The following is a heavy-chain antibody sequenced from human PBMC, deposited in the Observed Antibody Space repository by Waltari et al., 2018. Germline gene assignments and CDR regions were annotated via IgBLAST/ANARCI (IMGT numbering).Heavy chain of an antibody. V-gene: IGHV4-61*02. CDR3: ARELGN. Sequence: QVQLQESGPGLVKPSQTLSPTCVVPGPSIPSSNYRTWIRQPPGKGLEWIGLIYTSGSTNYNPSLKSRVTISVDASKNQFSLKLSSVTAADTAVYYCARELGNWGQGTLVTVSA. J-gene: IGHJ4*02. CDR1: GPSIPSSNY. CDR2: IYTSGST.